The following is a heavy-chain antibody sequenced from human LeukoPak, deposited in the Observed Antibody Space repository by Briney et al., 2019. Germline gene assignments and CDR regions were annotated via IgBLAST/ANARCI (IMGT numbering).Heavy chain of an antibody. J-gene: IGHJ5*02. Sequence: TGGSLRLSCAASGFTFNDYYMSWIRQAPGKGLEWLSYTNIGGTNTHYADSVKGRFTISRDSAKKSLYLEMNNLRAEDTAVYYCATDGAGFDTWGQGVLVTVSS. CDR3: ATDGAGFDT. V-gene: IGHV3-11*01. CDR2: TNIGGTNT. CDR1: GFTFNDYY.